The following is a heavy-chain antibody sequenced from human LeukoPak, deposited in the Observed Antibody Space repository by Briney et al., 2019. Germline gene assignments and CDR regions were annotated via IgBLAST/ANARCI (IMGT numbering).Heavy chain of an antibody. CDR1: GGTFSSYA. J-gene: IGHJ4*02. CDR2: IIPIFGTA. CDR3: ARDLISIAAAGTSGFDY. D-gene: IGHD6-13*01. V-gene: IGHV1-69*13. Sequence: AASVKVSCKASGGTFSSYAISWVRQAPGQGLEWMGGIIPIFGTANYAQKFQGRVTITADESTSTAYMELSSLRSEDTAVYYCARDLISIAAAGTSGFDYWGQGTLVTVSS.